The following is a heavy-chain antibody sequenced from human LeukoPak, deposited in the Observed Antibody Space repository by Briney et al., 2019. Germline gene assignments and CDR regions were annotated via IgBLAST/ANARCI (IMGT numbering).Heavy chain of an antibody. Sequence: PSETLSLTCTLSGGSIRGYFWTWIRHPPGRGREWVGYIYYSGRTNYNPSLKSRVTIAVDTSKNQFSLRLHSVTAADTAVYYCAMAYSSSWYYFDYWGQGTLVTVSS. CDR3: AMAYSSSWYYFDY. J-gene: IGHJ4*02. CDR1: GGSIRGYF. CDR2: IYYSGRT. V-gene: IGHV4-59*01. D-gene: IGHD6-13*01.